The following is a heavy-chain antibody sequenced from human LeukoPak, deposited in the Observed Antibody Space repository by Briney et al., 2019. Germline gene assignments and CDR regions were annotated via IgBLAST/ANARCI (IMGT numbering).Heavy chain of an antibody. CDR2: ISAYNGNT. CDR3: ARDRYSGSYELDAFDI. D-gene: IGHD1-26*01. J-gene: IGHJ3*02. V-gene: IGHV1-18*01. CDR1: GYTFTSYG. Sequence: ASVKVSCKASGYTFTSYGISWVRQAPGQGLEWMGWISAYNGNTNYAQKLQGRVTMTTDTSTSTAYMELSSLRSEDTAVHYCARDRYSGSYELDAFDIWGQGTMVTVSS.